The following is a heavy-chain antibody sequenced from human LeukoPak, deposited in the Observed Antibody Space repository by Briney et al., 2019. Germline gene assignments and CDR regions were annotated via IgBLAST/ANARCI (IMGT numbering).Heavy chain of an antibody. V-gene: IGHV1-2*02. CDR3: ARDRGYCSGGSCQNFDY. CDR1: GYTFSGYY. Sequence: GDSVKVSCKASGYTFSGYYMHWVRQTPGQGLEWMGWINPNSGGTNYAQKFQGRVTMTRDTSISTAYMELSRLRSDDTAVYYCARDRGYCSGGSCQNFDYWGQGTLATVSS. CDR2: INPNSGGT. D-gene: IGHD2-15*01. J-gene: IGHJ4*02.